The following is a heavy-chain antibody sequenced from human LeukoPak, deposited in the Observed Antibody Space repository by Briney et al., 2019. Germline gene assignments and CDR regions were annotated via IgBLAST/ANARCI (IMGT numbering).Heavy chain of an antibody. J-gene: IGHJ4*02. CDR3: ATYDYYDSSGYDY. CDR2: INPNSGGT. CDR1: GYTFTVYY. D-gene: IGHD3-22*01. Sequence: ASVTVSFKASGYTFTVYYMHWVRQAPGRGLEWMGWINPNSGGTNYSQKFQGRVTITRDTSISTAYMELSRLRSDDTAVYYCATYDYYDSSGYDYWGQGTLVTVSS. V-gene: IGHV1-2*02.